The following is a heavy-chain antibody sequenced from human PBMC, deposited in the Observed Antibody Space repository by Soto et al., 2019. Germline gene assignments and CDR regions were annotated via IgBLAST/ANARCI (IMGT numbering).Heavy chain of an antibody. V-gene: IGHV3-48*03. Sequence: GGSLRLSCAASGFTFSSYEMNWVRQAPGKGLEWVSYISSSGSTIYYADSVKGRFTISRDNAKNSLYLQMNSLRAEDTAVYYCARGGPDLATIGSFDYWGQGTLVTVSS. J-gene: IGHJ4*02. CDR2: ISSSGSTI. D-gene: IGHD3-16*01. CDR3: ARGGPDLATIGSFDY. CDR1: GFTFSSYE.